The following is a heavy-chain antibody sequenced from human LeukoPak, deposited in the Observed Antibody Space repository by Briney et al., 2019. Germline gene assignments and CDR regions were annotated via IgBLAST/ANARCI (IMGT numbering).Heavy chain of an antibody. V-gene: IGHV1-8*02. CDR1: GYTFTSYD. CDR2: MNPNSGTT. Sequence: GASVKVSCKASGYTFTSYDIHWVRQATGQGLEWLGWMNPNSGTTAYAQKFQGRVTMTTDTSTSTAYMELRSLRSDDTAVYYCARGLTRRHFDYWGQGTLVTVSS. CDR3: ARGLTRRHFDY. J-gene: IGHJ4*02.